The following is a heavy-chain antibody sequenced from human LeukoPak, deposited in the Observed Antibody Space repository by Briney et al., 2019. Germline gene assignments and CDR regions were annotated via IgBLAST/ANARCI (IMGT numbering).Heavy chain of an antibody. D-gene: IGHD3-3*01. CDR1: GGSISSGSYY. V-gene: IGHV4-61*02. Sequence: PSETLSLTCTVSGGSISSGSYYWSWIRQPAGKGLEWIGRIYTSGSTNYNPSLKSRVTISVDTSKNQFSLKLSSVTAADTAVYYCARDKPSQYYDFWSGYYQDDAFDIWGQGTMVTVSS. CDR3: ARDKPSQYYDFWSGYYQDDAFDI. CDR2: IYTSGST. J-gene: IGHJ3*02.